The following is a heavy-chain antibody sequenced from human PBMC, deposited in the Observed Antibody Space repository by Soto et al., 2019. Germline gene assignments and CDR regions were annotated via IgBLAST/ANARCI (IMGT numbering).Heavy chain of an antibody. CDR2: ISSSGSTI. Sequence: EVQLVESGGGLVQPGGSLRLSCAASGFTFSSYEMNWVRQAPGKGLEWVSYISSSGSTIYYADSVKGRFTISRDNAKNSLYLQMNSLSAEDTAVYYCARVGWDCSGGSCYSAGVLYFDSWGQGTLVTVSS. V-gene: IGHV3-48*03. D-gene: IGHD2-15*01. CDR3: ARVGWDCSGGSCYSAGVLYFDS. J-gene: IGHJ4*02. CDR1: GFTFSSYE.